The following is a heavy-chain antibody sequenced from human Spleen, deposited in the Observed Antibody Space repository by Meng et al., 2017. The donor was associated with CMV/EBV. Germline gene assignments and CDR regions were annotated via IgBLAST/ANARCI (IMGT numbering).Heavy chain of an antibody. CDR3: ARTMIVVVRDLYYFDY. J-gene: IGHJ4*02. Sequence: GGSLRLSCAASGFTFSSYDMHWVRQATGKGLEWVSAIGTAGDTYYPGSVKGRFTISRDNAKNSLYLQMNSLRAEDTAVYYCARTMIVVVRDLYYFDYWGQGTLVTVSS. CDR1: GFTFSSYD. V-gene: IGHV3-13*01. D-gene: IGHD3-22*01. CDR2: IGTAGDT.